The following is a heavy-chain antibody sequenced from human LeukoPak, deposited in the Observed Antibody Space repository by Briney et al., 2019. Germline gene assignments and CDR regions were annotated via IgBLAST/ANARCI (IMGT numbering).Heavy chain of an antibody. CDR2: ISGDVRDT. V-gene: IGHV3-23*01. CDR1: GFTFNAHA. Sequence: PAGSLRLSCAASGFTFNAHAMNWVRQPPGKGLEWVSVISGDVRDTNYANPVKGRFTISRDNSKNAVFLQMDSLRVADTAMYYCAKDGYYSSANHFARLHFDLWGRGTLVTVSS. J-gene: IGHJ2*01. CDR3: AKDGYYSSANHFARLHFDL. D-gene: IGHD3-10*01.